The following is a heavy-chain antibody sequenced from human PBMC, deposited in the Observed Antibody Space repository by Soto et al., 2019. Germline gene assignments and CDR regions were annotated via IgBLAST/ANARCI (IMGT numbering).Heavy chain of an antibody. CDR2: IYYSGST. J-gene: IGHJ6*02. CDR1: GGSISSGDYY. CDR3: ARECSSTSCYHYYYSDMDV. D-gene: IGHD2-2*01. V-gene: IGHV4-30-4*01. Sequence: QVQLQESGPGLVKPSQTLSLTCTVSGGSISSGDYYWSWIRQPPGKGLEWIGYIYYSGSTYYNPSLKIRVTISVDTSKNQFSLELSSVTAADTAVYYCARECSSTSCYHYYYSDMDVWGQGTTVTVSS.